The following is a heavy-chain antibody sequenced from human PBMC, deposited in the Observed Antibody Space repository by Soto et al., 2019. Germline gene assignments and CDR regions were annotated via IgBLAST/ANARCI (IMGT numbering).Heavy chain of an antibody. V-gene: IGHV4-39*07. CDR2: IYYIGNT. J-gene: IGHJ4*02. CDR3: ARYSYTGYDYDY. Sequence: PSETLSLTCIVSNGSISSRSSYWGWIRQTPGKGLEWIGSIYYIGNTYYSPSLKSRVTISVDTSKNQFSLKLDSVTAADTAVYYCARYSYTGYDYDYSSQGTLDIVSS. D-gene: IGHD5-12*01. CDR1: NGSISSRSSY.